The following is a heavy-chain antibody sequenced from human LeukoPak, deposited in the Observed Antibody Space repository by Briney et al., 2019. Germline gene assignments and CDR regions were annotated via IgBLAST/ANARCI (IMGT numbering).Heavy chain of an antibody. J-gene: IGHJ4*02. V-gene: IGHV3-33*06. CDR2: VWYARVKK. D-gene: IGHD3-3*01. CDR1: GVTFSSYV. Sequence: GGSLRLSCAASGVTFSSYVMHGVRQARGEGVEWVAVVWYARVKKHYFASVEGRFTVSSANYSNTLYLQMDSLRADDTAVYFCAKDALRHRDLYYFDYWGQGTSVIVSS. CDR3: AKDALRHRDLYYFDY.